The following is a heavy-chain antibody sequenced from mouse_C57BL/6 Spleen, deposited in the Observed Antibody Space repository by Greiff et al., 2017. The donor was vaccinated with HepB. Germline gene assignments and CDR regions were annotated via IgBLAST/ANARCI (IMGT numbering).Heavy chain of an antibody. Sequence: EVKLVESGGGLVQPKGSLKLSCAASGFTFNTYAMHWVRQAPGKGLEWVARIRSKSSNYATYYADSVKDRFTISRDDSQSMLYLQMNNLKTEDTAMYYCVRDLGYYGSSPYAMDYWGQGTSVTVSS. CDR3: VRDLGYYGSSPYAMDY. CDR2: IRSKSSNYAT. CDR1: GFTFNTYA. J-gene: IGHJ4*01. V-gene: IGHV10-3*01. D-gene: IGHD1-1*01.